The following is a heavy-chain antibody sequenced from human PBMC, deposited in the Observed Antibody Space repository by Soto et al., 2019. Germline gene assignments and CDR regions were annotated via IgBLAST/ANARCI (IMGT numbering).Heavy chain of an antibody. Sequence: VGSLRLSCAASGFTFSSYWMSWVRQAPGKGLEWVANIKQDGSEKYYVDSVKGRFTISRDNAKNSLYLQMNSLRAEDTAVYYCARSRYYYYYGMDVWGQGTTVTVSS. J-gene: IGHJ6*02. CDR3: ARSRYYYYYGMDV. CDR2: IKQDGSEK. CDR1: GFTFSSYW. V-gene: IGHV3-7*01.